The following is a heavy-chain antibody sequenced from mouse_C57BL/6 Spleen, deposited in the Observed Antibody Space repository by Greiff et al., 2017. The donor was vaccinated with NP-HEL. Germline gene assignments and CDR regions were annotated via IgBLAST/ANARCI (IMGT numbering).Heavy chain of an antibody. CDR2: ISYDGSN. J-gene: IGHJ4*01. Sequence: EVQLQQSGPGLVKPSQSLSLTCSVTGYSITSGYYWNWIRQFPGNKLEWMGYISYDGSNNYNPSLKNRISITRDTSKNQFFLKLNSVTTEDTATYDCARDGDYGGQGTSVTVSS. V-gene: IGHV3-6*01. CDR1: GYSITSGYY. CDR3: ARDGDY.